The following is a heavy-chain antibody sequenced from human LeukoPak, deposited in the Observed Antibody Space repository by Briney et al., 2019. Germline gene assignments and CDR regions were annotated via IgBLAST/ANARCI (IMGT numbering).Heavy chain of an antibody. D-gene: IGHD5-24*01. CDR1: GFTFSSHW. CDR2: IKQDGSET. J-gene: IGHJ4*02. CDR3: ARDGEMPTIYFDY. V-gene: IGHV3-7*01. Sequence: GGSLRLSCAVSGFTFSSHWMSWVRQAPGKGLEWVANIKQDGSETYYVDSVKGRFTISRDNAKNSLFLHMNSLRAEDTAVYSCARDGEMPTIYFDYWGQGTLVTVSS.